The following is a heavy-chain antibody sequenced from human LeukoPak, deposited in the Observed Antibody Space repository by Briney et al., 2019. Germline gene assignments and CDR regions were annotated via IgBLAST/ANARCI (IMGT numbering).Heavy chain of an antibody. CDR2: IRSKAYGGTT. J-gene: IGHJ6*03. Sequence: GGSLRLSCTASGFTFGDYAMSWVRQAPGKGLEWVGFIRSKAYGGTTEYAASVKGRFTISRDDSKSIAYLQMNSLKTEDTAVYYCTKTTVTTVAPYGKDYYYYYMDVWGKGTTVTVSS. V-gene: IGHV3-49*04. CDR3: TKTTVTTVAPYGKDYYYYYMDV. CDR1: GFTFGDYA. D-gene: IGHD4-11*01.